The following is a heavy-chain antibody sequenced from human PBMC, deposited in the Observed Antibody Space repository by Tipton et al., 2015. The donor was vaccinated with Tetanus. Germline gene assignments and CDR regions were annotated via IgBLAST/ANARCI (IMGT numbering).Heavy chain of an antibody. CDR2: INPNSGGT. CDR3: VRGGYSYGYDY. CDR1: GYTFTGNY. D-gene: IGHD5-18*01. Sequence: QSGAEVKEPGASVKVSCKASGYTFTGNYMHWVRQAPGQGLEWMGWINPNSGGTNYAQKFQGRVSMTRDSSITTAYMELGWLRSDDTAVYFCVRGGYSYGYDYWGQGTLVIVSS. V-gene: IGHV1-2*02. J-gene: IGHJ4*02.